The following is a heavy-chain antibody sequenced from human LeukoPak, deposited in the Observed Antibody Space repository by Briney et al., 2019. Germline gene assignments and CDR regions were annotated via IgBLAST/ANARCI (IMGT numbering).Heavy chain of an antibody. V-gene: IGHV1-2*02. Sequence: ASVKVSCKASGYTFTGYYMHWVRQAPGQGLEWIGWINPNSGGTNYAQKFQGRVTMTRDTSISTAYMELSRLRSDDTAVYYCARGGWYSSSSSFDYWGQGTLVTVSS. D-gene: IGHD6-6*01. CDR3: ARGGWYSSSSSFDY. CDR2: INPNSGGT. CDR1: GYTFTGYY. J-gene: IGHJ4*02.